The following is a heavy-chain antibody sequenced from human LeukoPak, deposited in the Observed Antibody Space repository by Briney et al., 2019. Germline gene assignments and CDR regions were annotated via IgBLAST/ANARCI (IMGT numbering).Heavy chain of an antibody. V-gene: IGHV4-34*01. Sequence: SETLSLTCAVYGGSFSGYYWSWIRQPPGKGLEWIGEINHSGSTNYNPSLKSRVTISVDTSKNQFSLKLSSVTAADTAVYYCARGPEGIAVAGTGDYFDYWGQGTLVTVSS. J-gene: IGHJ4*02. CDR2: INHSGST. D-gene: IGHD6-19*01. CDR3: ARGPEGIAVAGTGDYFDY. CDR1: GGSFSGYY.